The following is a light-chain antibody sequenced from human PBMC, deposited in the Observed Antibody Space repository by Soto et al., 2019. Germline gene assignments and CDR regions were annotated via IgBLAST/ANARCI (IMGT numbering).Light chain of an antibody. CDR1: SSDVGGYNY. CDR2: DVS. CDR3: SSYTTSSTYV. V-gene: IGLV2-14*01. J-gene: IGLJ1*01. Sequence: HSALTQPASVSGSPGQSIAISCTGTSSDVGGYNYVSWYQQHPGKAPKLILCDVSNRPSGVSDRFSGSKSGNTASLTISGLQTEDEADYYCSSYTTSSTYVFGNGTKVTVL.